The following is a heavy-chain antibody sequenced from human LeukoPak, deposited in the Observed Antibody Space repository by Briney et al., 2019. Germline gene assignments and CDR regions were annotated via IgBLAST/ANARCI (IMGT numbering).Heavy chain of an antibody. Sequence: AGGSLRLSCAASGFTFSGYSMNWVRQAPGKGLEWVSSISSSSNYIHYADSVKGRFTISRDNAKNSLYLQVNSLRAEDTAVYYCAAFATSNAQWANFDFRGQGTLVTVSS. D-gene: IGHD1-1*01. CDR3: AAFATSNAQWANFDF. CDR2: ISSSSNYI. CDR1: GFTFSGYS. V-gene: IGHV3-21*01. J-gene: IGHJ4*02.